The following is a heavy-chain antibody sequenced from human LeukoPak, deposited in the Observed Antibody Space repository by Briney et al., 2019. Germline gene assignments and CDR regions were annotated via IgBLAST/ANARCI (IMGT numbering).Heavy chain of an antibody. J-gene: IGHJ4*02. CDR2: ISAYNGNT. Sequence: ASVKVSCKASGYTFTSYGISWVRQAPGQGLEWMGWISAYNGNTNYAQKLQGRVTMTTDTSTSTAYMELRSLRSDDTAAYYCARANYYDSSGYYPVVVGDLDYWGQGTLVTVSS. CDR3: ARANYYDSSGYYPVVVGDLDY. CDR1: GYTFTSYG. D-gene: IGHD3-22*01. V-gene: IGHV1-18*01.